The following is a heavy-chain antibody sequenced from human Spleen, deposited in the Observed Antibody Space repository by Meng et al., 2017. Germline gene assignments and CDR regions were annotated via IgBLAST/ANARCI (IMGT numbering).Heavy chain of an antibody. D-gene: IGHD1-26*01. Sequence: GESLKISCAASGFTFSGSAMHWVRQSSGKGLEWVGRIRSKANSYATAYAASVKGRFTISRDDSKNTAYLQMNSLKTEDTAVYYCTRWEPHSSAPFDYWGQGTLVTVSS. CDR3: TRWEPHSSAPFDY. J-gene: IGHJ4*02. CDR1: GFTFSGSA. CDR2: IRSKANSYAT. V-gene: IGHV3-73*01.